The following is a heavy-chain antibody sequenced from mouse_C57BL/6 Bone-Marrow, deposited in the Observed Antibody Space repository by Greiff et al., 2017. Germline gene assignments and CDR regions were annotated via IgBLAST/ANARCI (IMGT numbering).Heavy chain of an antibody. CDR2: IYPGDGDT. CDR1: GYAFSSSW. Sequence: QVQLQQSGPELVKPGASVKISCKASGYAFSSSWMNWVKQRPGKGLEWIGRIYPGDGDTNYNQKFKGKATLTVDTSSSTAYMHLSSLTSEDSAVYYCAREERGLDYWGQGTTLTVSS. CDR3: AREERGLDY. V-gene: IGHV1-82*01. J-gene: IGHJ2*01.